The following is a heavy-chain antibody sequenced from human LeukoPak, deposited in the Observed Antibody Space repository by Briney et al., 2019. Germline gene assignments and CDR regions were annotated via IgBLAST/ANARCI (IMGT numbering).Heavy chain of an antibody. D-gene: IGHD6-13*01. Sequence: SVTVSCKASGGTFSSYAISWVRQAPGQGLEWMGGIIPIFGTANYAQKFQGRVTITTDESTSTAYMELSSLRSEDTAVYYCARNRIAAAQYDYWGQGTLVTVSS. CDR2: IIPIFGTA. V-gene: IGHV1-69*05. CDR3: ARNRIAAAQYDY. J-gene: IGHJ4*02. CDR1: GGTFSSYA.